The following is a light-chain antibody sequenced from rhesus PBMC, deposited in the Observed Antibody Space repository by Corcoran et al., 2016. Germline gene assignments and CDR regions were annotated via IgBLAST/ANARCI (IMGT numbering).Light chain of an antibody. CDR1: QGISSY. J-gene: IGKJ1*01. CDR3: LQHNSYPWT. CDR2: DAS. Sequence: DIQMTQSPSSLSASVGDTVTITCRASQGISSYLNWFQQKPGKAPKLLIYDASILESGVPSRFSGSGSGTDFTLTISSLQPEDFAAYYCLQHNSYPWTFGQGTKVEIK. V-gene: IGKV1-28*03.